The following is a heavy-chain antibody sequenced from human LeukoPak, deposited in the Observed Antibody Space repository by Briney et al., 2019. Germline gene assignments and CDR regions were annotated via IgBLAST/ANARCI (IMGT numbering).Heavy chain of an antibody. D-gene: IGHD5-12*01. CDR2: IYYSGST. V-gene: IGHV4-39*01. CDR1: GGSISSGSYY. CDR3: RVATITYFDY. Sequence: PSETLSLTCTVSGGSISSGSYYWSWIRQPPGKGLEWIGSIYYSGSTYYNPSLKSRVTISVDTSKNQFSLKLSSVTAADTAVYYCRVATITYFDYWGQGTLVTVSS. J-gene: IGHJ4*02.